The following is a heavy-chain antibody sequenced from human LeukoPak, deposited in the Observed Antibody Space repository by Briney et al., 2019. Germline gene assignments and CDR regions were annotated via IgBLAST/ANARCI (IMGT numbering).Heavy chain of an antibody. V-gene: IGHV4-39*01. CDR2: IYHTGNT. CDR3: ARHRCNAGNCYSRATCFAP. CDR1: GGSISSSCYY. Sequence: PSETLSLTCTVSGGSISSSCYYWAWIRRPPGKGLEWIGNIYHTGNTYSTSSLKSRVTISVDTSNNQFSLKLTSVTAADTAIYYCARHRCNAGNCYSRATCFAPWGQRTLVTVSS. D-gene: IGHD2-15*01. J-gene: IGHJ5*02.